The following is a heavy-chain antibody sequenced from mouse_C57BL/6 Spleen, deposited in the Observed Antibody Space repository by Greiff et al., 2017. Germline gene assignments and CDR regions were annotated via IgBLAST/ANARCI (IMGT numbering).Heavy chain of an antibody. J-gene: IGHJ2*01. CDR2: IGPEDGDT. Sequence: VQLQQSGAELVRPGASVKLSCTASGFNIKDYYMHWVKQRPEQGLEWIGRIGPEDGDTEYAPKFQGKATMTADTSSNTAYLQLSSLTSEDTAVYYCTTVITTVVADYWGQGTTLTVSS. CDR1: GFNIKDYY. V-gene: IGHV14-1*01. CDR3: TTVITTVVADY. D-gene: IGHD1-1*01.